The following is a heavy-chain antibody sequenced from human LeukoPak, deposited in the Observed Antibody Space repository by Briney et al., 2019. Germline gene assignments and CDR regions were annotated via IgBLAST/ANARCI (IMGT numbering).Heavy chain of an antibody. J-gene: IGHJ6*03. Sequence: SETLSLTCAVYGESFSGYFWNWIRQPPGKGLEWIGEINHSGSTSNHNPSLKSRVTMSVDTSKNQFSLKLSSVTAADTAVYHCARGLIVVVPAAMGYYYYMDVWGKGTTVTVSS. V-gene: IGHV4-34*01. D-gene: IGHD2-2*01. CDR2: INHSGSTS. CDR1: GESFSGYF. CDR3: ARGLIVVVPAAMGYYYYMDV.